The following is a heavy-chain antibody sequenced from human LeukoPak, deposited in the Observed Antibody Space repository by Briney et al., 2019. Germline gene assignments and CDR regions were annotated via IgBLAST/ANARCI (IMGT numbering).Heavy chain of an antibody. Sequence: GGSLRLSCSASGFTFNNYAMSGFRQAPGKGLEWVGFSASKIFGGTTEYAASVKGRFIISRDDSKGIAYLQMNSLRTEDTAVYFCSRDSYGHDPRNSFDYWGQGTLVTVSS. CDR3: SRDSYGHDPRNSFDY. CDR1: GFTFNNYA. V-gene: IGHV3-49*03. J-gene: IGHJ4*02. CDR2: SASKIFGGTT. D-gene: IGHD3-16*01.